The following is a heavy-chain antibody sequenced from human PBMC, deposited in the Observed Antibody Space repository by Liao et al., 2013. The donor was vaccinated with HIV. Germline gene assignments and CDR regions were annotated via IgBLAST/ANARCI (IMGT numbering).Heavy chain of an antibody. J-gene: IGHJ3*02. Sequence: QVQLQEPVPGLVKPSQTLSLTCTVSGGSISSGSYYWSWIRQPAGKGLECIGRIYTSGSTNYNPSLKSRVTISVDTSKNQFSLKLSSVTAADTAVYYCARVARIQLWYDAFDIWGQGTMVTVSS. V-gene: IGHV4-61*02. CDR3: ARVARIQLWYDAFDI. D-gene: IGHD5-18*01. CDR2: IYTSGST. CDR1: GGSISSGSYY.